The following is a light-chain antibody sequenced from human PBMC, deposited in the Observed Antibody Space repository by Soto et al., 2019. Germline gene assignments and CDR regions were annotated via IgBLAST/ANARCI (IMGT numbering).Light chain of an antibody. Sequence: EIALTQYPGTLSLSPGERATLSCRASQSVSSSYLAWYQQKPGLAPRLLIYGASSRATGIPDRFSGSGSGTEFALTITRLAPEDFSVYYCQQYGSSPQGPFGQGTKV. CDR2: GAS. CDR3: QQYGSSPQGP. J-gene: IGKJ1*01. V-gene: IGKV3-20*01. CDR1: QSVSSSY.